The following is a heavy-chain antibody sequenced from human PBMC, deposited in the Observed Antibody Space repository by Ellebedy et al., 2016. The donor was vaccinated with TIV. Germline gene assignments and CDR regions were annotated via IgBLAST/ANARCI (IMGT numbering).Heavy chain of an antibody. J-gene: IGHJ4*02. D-gene: IGHD5-18*01. Sequence: SETLSLXCTVSGGSISSYYWSWIRQPPGKGLEWIGYIYYSGSTNYNPSLKSRVTISVDTSKNQFSLKLSSVTAADTAVYYCARFIGYSYGEYFDYWGQGTLVTVPS. CDR3: ARFIGYSYGEYFDY. CDR1: GGSISSYY. CDR2: IYYSGST. V-gene: IGHV4-59*13.